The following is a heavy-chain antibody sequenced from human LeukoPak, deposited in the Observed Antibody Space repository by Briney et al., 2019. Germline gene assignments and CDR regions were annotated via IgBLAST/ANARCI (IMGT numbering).Heavy chain of an antibody. J-gene: IGHJ1*01. D-gene: IGHD3-16*01. CDR2: MFPSGGTM. CDR3: ASAITKPIYGPPIPAV. CDR1: GSTLTDEN. Sequence: APVKVSCKASGSTLTDENVHWVRQAPGRGLEWVGMMFPSGGTMGYAQKFQGRLTLDRDMSTSTLYMELRRLTSEDSAIYYCASAITKPIYGPPIPAVWGQGTLVTLSS. V-gene: IGHV1-46*01.